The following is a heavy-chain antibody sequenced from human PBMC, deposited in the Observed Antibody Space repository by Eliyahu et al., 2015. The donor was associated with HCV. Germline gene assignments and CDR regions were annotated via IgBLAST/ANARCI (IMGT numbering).Heavy chain of an antibody. J-gene: IGHJ4*02. CDR2: IYTTGST. D-gene: IGHD4-17*01. CDR3: ARDPGYGDFSFDY. Sequence: QVQLQESGPGLVKPSQTLSLTCTAXGGSISGATYYWSWFRQPAGKGLEWIGRIYTTGSTNYNPSLKSRVTISVDTSKNQFSLKLSSVTAADTAMYYCARDPGYGDFSFDYWGQGTLVAVSS. V-gene: IGHV4-61*02. CDR1: GGSISGATYY.